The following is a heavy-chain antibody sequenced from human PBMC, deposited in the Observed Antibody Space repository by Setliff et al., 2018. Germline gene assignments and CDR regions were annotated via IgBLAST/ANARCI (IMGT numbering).Heavy chain of an antibody. Sequence: GASVKVSCKASGYTFIGHYMHWVRQAPGEGLEWMGWINPNNGETKFAQKFQGRVTLARDTSISTAYMELSRLRSDDTAVYYCARDGWFGEFLDYWGQGTLVTVSS. D-gene: IGHD3-10*01. CDR3: ARDGWFGEFLDY. CDR2: INPNNGET. J-gene: IGHJ4*02. CDR1: GYTFIGHY. V-gene: IGHV1-2*02.